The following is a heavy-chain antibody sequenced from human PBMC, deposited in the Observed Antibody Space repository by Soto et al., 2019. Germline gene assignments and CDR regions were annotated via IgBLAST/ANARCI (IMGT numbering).Heavy chain of an antibody. V-gene: IGHV3-23*01. Sequence: EVQLLESGGGLLQPGGSLRLSCAASGFTFSSYAMSWVRQAPGKGLEWVSAISSGGGSTYYADSVRGRFTISRDNSKNTLYLQMSSLRAEDTALYYCAKYNYYDSIGYYLFDYWGQGTLVTVSS. CDR1: GFTFSSYA. CDR2: ISSGGGST. CDR3: AKYNYYDSIGYYLFDY. D-gene: IGHD3-22*01. J-gene: IGHJ4*02.